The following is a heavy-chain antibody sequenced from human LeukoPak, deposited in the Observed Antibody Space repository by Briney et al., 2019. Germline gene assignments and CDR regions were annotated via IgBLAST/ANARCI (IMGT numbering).Heavy chain of an antibody. V-gene: IGHV4-30-4*01. CDR1: GGSISSGDYY. Sequence: PSETLSLTCTVSGGSISSGDYYWSWIRQPPGKGLEWIGYIYYSGSTYYNPSLKSRLTMSVDTSKNQFSLKLSSVTAADTAVYYCARGGVTAHYYYYGMDVWGQGTTVTVSS. D-gene: IGHD2-21*02. CDR3: ARGGVTAHYYYYGMDV. J-gene: IGHJ6*02. CDR2: IYYSGST.